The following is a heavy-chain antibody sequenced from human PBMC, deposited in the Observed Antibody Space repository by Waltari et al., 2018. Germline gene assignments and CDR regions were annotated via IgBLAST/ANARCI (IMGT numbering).Heavy chain of an antibody. CDR3: TRGEINYSRFDY. CDR2: ISWDGGST. V-gene: IGHV3-43D*04. J-gene: IGHJ4*02. CDR1: GFTFDDYA. Sequence: EVQLVESGGVVVQPGGSLRLSCAASGFTFDDYAMHWVRQAPGKGLEWVSLISWDGGSTYYADSVKGRFTISRDNSKNSLYLQMNSLRAEDTALYYCTRGEINYSRFDYWGQGSLVTVSS. D-gene: IGHD4-4*01.